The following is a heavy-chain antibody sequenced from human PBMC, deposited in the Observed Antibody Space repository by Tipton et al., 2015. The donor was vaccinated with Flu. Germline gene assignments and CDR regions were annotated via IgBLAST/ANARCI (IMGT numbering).Heavy chain of an antibody. CDR2: IYHSGST. J-gene: IGHJ4*02. Sequence: TLSLTCAVSDYSISSGYYWGWIRQPPGKGLEWIGTIYHSGSTYYNPSLKSRLTMSVDTAKNQFSRKLSSVTAADTAVYYCARHTGDCGRGVRDYWGQGTLVSVCS. V-gene: IGHV4-38-2*01. D-gene: IGHD2-21*01. CDR3: ARHTGDCGRGVRDY. CDR1: DYSISSGYY.